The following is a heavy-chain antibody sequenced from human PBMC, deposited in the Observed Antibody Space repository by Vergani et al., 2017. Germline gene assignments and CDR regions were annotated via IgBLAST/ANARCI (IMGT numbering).Heavy chain of an antibody. CDR3: ARTDSFILRYFHWDL. V-gene: IGHV4-39*01. D-gene: IGHD3-9*01. Sequence: QLHLQESGPGLVKPSETLSLTCTVSGGSITSSSYYWGWIRQPPGKRLEWIGNIYHSGGAYYNPSLKGRVTISVDTSKNQFSLEVTSVTAADTAIYFCARTDSFILRYFHWDLWGQGTLVTVSS. J-gene: IGHJ4*02. CDR1: GGSITSSSYY. CDR2: IYHSGGA.